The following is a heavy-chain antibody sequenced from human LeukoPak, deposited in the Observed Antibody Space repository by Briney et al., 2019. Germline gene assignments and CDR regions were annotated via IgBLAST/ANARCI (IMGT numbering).Heavy chain of an antibody. V-gene: IGHV6-1*01. J-gene: IGHJ4*02. CDR1: GDSVSSNSAA. Sequence: SSQTLSLTCAISGDSVSSNSAAWNWIRQSPSRGLEWLGRTYYRSKWYNDYAVSVKSRITINPDTSKNQFSLQLNSVTPEDTAVYYCARDTAPDYYDSSGYQVGFDCWGQGTLVTVSS. CDR2: TYYRSKWYN. D-gene: IGHD3-22*01. CDR3: ARDTAPDYYDSSGYQVGFDC.